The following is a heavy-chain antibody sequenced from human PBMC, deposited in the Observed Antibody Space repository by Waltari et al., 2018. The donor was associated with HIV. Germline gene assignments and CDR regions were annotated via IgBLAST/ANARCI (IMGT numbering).Heavy chain of an antibody. V-gene: IGHV3-20*04. CDR1: GFNLDASG. D-gene: IGHD3-10*01. CDR2: INWNGGSI. Sequence: EVHLVESGGGMVRPAGSLRLSCAAPGFNLDASGMSWVRQAPGKGLEWVSGINWNGGSIDYADSVKGRFIISRDNAKNSLFLQMNSLRAEDTALYYCARDSSSGWFGAFFQHWGQGTLVTVSS. CDR3: ARDSSSGWFGAFFQH. J-gene: IGHJ1*01.